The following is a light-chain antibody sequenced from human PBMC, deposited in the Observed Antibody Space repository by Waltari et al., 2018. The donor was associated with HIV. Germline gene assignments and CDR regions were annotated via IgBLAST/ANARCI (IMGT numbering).Light chain of an antibody. CDR1: SSDIGTYNL. Sequence: QSALTQSASVSASPGQSITISCTGSSSDIGTYNLSSWFQQHPGKAPRLLIYEVKNRPAGVSPRFSGSKSGNTASLTISGLQAADEADYHCCAYAGFSTYLFGPGTKVTVL. CDR2: EVK. J-gene: IGLJ1*01. CDR3: CAYAGFSTYL. V-gene: IGLV2-23*02.